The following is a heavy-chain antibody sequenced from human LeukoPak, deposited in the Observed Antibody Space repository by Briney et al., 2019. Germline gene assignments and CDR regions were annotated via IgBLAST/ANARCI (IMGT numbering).Heavy chain of an antibody. CDR1: GYTFSSYA. V-gene: IGHV3-23*01. J-gene: IGHJ4*02. D-gene: IGHD6-13*01. Sequence: RASVKVSCTASGYTFSSYAMSWVRQAPGKGLEWVSAISGSGGSTYYADSVKGRFTISRDNSKNTLYLQMNSLRAEDTAVYYCAKGNCRIAAAGTYDYWGQGTLVTVSS. CDR3: AKGNCRIAAAGTYDY. CDR2: ISGSGGST.